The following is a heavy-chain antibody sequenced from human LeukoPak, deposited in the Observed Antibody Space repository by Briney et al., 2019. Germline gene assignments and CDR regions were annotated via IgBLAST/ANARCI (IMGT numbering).Heavy chain of an antibody. V-gene: IGHV3-11*01. CDR2: ISGSGSAI. CDR3: ASDPARDYYDTSGYFRWVDY. CDR1: GFTFSDYY. D-gene: IGHD3-22*01. Sequence: GGSLRLSCAASGFTFSDYYMSWIRQAPGKGLEWVSYISGSGSAIYYADSVKGRFTISRDNAKNSLYLQMNSLRAEDTAVYYCASDPARDYYDTSGYFRWVDYWGQGTLVTVSS. J-gene: IGHJ4*02.